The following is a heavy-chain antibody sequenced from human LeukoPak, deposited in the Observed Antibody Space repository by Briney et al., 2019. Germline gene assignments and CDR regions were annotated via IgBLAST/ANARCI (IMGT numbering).Heavy chain of an antibody. D-gene: IGHD4-17*01. J-gene: IGHJ5*02. CDR3: AREASGDYGVSGGWFDP. CDR1: GFTFSSYS. CDR2: ISYDGSNK. Sequence: PGGSLRLSCAASGFTFSSYSMNWVRQAPGKGLEWVAVISYDGSNKYYADSVKGRFTISRDNSKNTLYLQMNSLRAEDTAVYYCAREASGDYGVSGGWFDPWGQGTLVTVSS. V-gene: IGHV3-30*03.